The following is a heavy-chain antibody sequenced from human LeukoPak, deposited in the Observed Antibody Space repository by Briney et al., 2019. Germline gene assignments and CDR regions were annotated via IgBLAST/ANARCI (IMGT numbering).Heavy chain of an antibody. D-gene: IGHD3-22*01. CDR1: GRSISRYY. CDR3: ARVRAYYYDSSGIDAFDI. J-gene: IGHJ3*02. CDR2: IYTSGST. Sequence: SETLTLTCTVSGRSISRYYWSWIRQPAGKGLEWIGRIYTSGSTNYNPSLKSRVTMSVDTSKNQFSLKLSSVTAADTAVYYCARVRAYYYDSSGIDAFDIWGQGTMVTVSS. V-gene: IGHV4-4*07.